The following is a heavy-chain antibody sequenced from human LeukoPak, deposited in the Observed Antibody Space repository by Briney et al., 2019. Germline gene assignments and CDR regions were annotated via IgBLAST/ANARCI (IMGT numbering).Heavy chain of an antibody. CDR3: ARASYYDFWSGYSHPYYYYYYMDV. J-gene: IGHJ6*03. D-gene: IGHD3-3*01. CDR2: IKQDGSEK. CDR1: GFTFSSYW. V-gene: IGHV3-7*01. Sequence: GGSLRLSCAASGFTFSSYWMSWVRQAPGKGLEWVANIKQDGSEKYYVDSVKGRFTISRDNAKNSLYLQMNSLRAEDTAVYYCARASYYDFWSGYSHPYYYYYYMDVWGKGTTVTVSS.